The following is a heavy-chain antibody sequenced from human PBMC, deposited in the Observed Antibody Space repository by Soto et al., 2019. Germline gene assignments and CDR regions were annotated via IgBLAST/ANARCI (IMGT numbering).Heavy chain of an antibody. Sequence: SSETLSLTCTVSGGSISSDYWSWIRQPPGKGLEWIGYISYSGNNNYKPSLKSLVTISVDTSKKQFSLKLRSVTAADTAVYYCARVLSGSSLFDYWGQGMLVTVSS. CDR2: ISYSGNN. D-gene: IGHD1-26*01. CDR3: ARVLSGSSLFDY. J-gene: IGHJ4*02. V-gene: IGHV4-59*01. CDR1: GGSISSDY.